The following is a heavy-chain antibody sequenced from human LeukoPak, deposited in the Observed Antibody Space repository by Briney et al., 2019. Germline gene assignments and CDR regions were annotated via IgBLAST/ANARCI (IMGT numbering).Heavy chain of an antibody. Sequence: GGSLRLSCAASGFSFSSYSMNWVRQAPGKGLEWVSSISSSSSYIYYADSVKGRFTISRDNAKNSLYLQMNSLRAEDTAVYYCARGRGSSHLPIDYWGQGTLVTVSS. CDR2: ISSSSSYI. V-gene: IGHV3-21*01. J-gene: IGHJ4*02. CDR3: ARGRGSSHLPIDY. CDR1: GFSFSSYS. D-gene: IGHD6-13*01.